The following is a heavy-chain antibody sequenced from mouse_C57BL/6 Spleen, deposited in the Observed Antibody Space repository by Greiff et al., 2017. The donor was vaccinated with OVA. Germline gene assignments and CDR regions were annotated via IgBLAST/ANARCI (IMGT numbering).Heavy chain of an antibody. CDR1: GFSLTSYG. J-gene: IGHJ4*01. Sequence: VKLVESGPGLVQPSQSLSITCTVSGFSLTSYGVHWVRQSPGKGLEWLGVMWRGGSTDYNAAFMSRLSITKDNSKSQVFFKMNSLQADDTAIYYCAKNDYDVPYAMDYWGQGTSVTVSS. CDR2: MWRGGST. V-gene: IGHV2-5*01. D-gene: IGHD2-4*01. CDR3: AKNDYDVPYAMDY.